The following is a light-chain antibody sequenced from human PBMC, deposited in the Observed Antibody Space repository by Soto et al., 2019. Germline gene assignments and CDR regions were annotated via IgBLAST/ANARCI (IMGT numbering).Light chain of an antibody. J-gene: IGKJ4*01. V-gene: IGKV3-20*01. CDR1: QSVSSSY. Sequence: EIVLTQSPGTLSLSPGERATLSCRASQSVSSSYLAWYQQKPGQAPRLLIYGASSRATGIPDRFSGSGSGTDFTLTISRLEAEDFAVYYCQQYGRSPLTFGGGTKVEIK. CDR2: GAS. CDR3: QQYGRSPLT.